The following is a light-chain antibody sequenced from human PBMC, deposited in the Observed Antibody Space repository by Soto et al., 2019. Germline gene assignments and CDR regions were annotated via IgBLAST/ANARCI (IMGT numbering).Light chain of an antibody. CDR1: NSDVGIYDF. J-gene: IGLJ1*01. V-gene: IGLV2-14*01. CDR3: ISYTSDDVRYV. CDR2: EVS. Sequence: QSVLTQPASVSGTPGQSITISCTGSNSDVGIYDFVSWYQHHPGRAPKLIVSEVSHRPSGVSNRFSGSKSGNTASLTISGRQSEDEADYYCISYTSDDVRYVFGTGTKVTVL.